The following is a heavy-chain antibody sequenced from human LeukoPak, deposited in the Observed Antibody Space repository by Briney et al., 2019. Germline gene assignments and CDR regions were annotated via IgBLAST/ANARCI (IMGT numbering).Heavy chain of an antibody. CDR1: GGSVSSGSYF. D-gene: IGHD3-9*01. CDR2: IYYTGST. CDR3: ARDRLQYSTPYAMDV. J-gene: IGHJ6*02. Sequence: SETLSLTCTVSGGSVSSGSYFWSWIRQPLGKGLGWIGYIYYTGSTNYNPSLKSRVTISVDTSKNQFSLRLSSVTAADTAVYYCARDRLQYSTPYAMDVWGQGTTVTVSS. V-gene: IGHV4-61*01.